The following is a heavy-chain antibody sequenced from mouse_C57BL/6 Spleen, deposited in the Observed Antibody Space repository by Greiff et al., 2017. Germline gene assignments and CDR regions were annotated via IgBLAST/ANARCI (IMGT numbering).Heavy chain of an antibody. Sequence: EVKLMESGGGLVKPGGSLKLSCAASGFTFSSYAMSWVRQTPEKRLEWVATISDGGSYTYYPDNVKGRFTISRYNAKNNLYLQMSDLTSEDTAMYYCARYGGANWGQGTTLTVAS. V-gene: IGHV5-4*03. CDR3: ARYGGAN. CDR1: GFTFSSYA. J-gene: IGHJ2*01. D-gene: IGHD1-1*01. CDR2: ISDGGSYT.